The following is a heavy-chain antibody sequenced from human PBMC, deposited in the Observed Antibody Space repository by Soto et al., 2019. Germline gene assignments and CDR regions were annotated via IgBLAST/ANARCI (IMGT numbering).Heavy chain of an antibody. J-gene: IGHJ4*02. Sequence: EVQLLESGGGLVQPGGSLRLSCAASGFTFSNYAMSWVRQAPGKGLEWVSAISSSGDSPYYADSVKGRXXXXXXXXXXXXXXXXXXXXXXXXXXXXCARXTXPHPHYXGQGTXVTV. V-gene: IGHV3-23*01. CDR3: ARXTXPHPHY. CDR1: GFTFSNYA. CDR2: ISSSGDSP.